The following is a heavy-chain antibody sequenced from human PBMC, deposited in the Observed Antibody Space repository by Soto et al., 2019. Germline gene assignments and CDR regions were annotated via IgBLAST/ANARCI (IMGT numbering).Heavy chain of an antibody. CDR1: GGSISSGGYS. V-gene: IGHV4-30-2*01. D-gene: IGHD4-17*01. J-gene: IGHJ4*02. CDR2: IYHSGST. CDR3: ARGTTTVTTFDY. Sequence: SDTLSLTCAVSGGSISSGGYSWSWIRQPPGKGLECIGYIYHSGSTYYNPSLKSRVTISVDRSKNQLSLKLSSVTAADTAVYYCARGTTTVTTFDYWGQGTLVTVSS.